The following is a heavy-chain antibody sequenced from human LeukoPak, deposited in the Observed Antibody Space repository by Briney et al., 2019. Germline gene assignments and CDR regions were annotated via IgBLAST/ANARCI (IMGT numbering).Heavy chain of an antibody. CDR3: ARDLSDY. J-gene: IGHJ4*02. CDR1: GYTLTNYG. Sequence: VASVKVSCKASGYTLTNYGISWVRQAPGQGLEWMGGIIPIFGTANYAQKFQGRVAITADESTSTAYMELRSLRSDDTAVYYCARDLSDYWGQGTLVTVSS. V-gene: IGHV1-69*13. CDR2: IIPIFGTA.